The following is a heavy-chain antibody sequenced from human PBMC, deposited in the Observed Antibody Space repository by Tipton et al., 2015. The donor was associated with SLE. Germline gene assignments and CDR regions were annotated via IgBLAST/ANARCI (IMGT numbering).Heavy chain of an antibody. CDR2: IYYTGST. Sequence: LRLSCAASGFTFSSYAMSWVRQAPGKGLEWIGYIYYTGSTYYNPSLKSRVAISVDTSKNQFSLKLNSVTAADTAVYYCARDQGDFFVDYWGQGTLVTVSS. CDR1: GFTFSSYA. V-gene: IGHV4-30-4*08. CDR3: ARDQGDFFVDY. D-gene: IGHD2-21*02. J-gene: IGHJ4*02.